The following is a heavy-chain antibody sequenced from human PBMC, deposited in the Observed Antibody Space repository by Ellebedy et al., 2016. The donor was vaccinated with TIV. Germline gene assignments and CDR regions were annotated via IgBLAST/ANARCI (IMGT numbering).Heavy chain of an antibody. J-gene: IGHJ1*01. CDR1: GFTFSDYY. D-gene: IGHD1-26*01. V-gene: IGHV3-11*01. Sequence: PGGSLRLSCAASGFTFSDYYMSWIRQAPGKGLEWVSYISSSGSTIYYADSVKGRFTISRDNAKNSQYLQMNSLRAEDTAVYYCARVGFVGASPAEYFQHWGQGTLVTVSS. CDR2: ISSSGSTI. CDR3: ARVGFVGASPAEYFQH.